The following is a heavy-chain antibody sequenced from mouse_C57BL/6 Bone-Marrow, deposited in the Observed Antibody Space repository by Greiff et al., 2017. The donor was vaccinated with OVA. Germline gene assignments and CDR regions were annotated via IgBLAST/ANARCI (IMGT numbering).Heavy chain of an antibody. D-gene: IGHD1-2*01. J-gene: IGHJ1*03. V-gene: IGHV5-15*01. CDR2: ISNLAYSI. CDR3: ARRLRRDQGYFDV. CDR1: GFTFSDYG. Sequence: EVKLQESGGGLVQPGGSLKLSCAASGFTFSDYGMAWVRQAPRKGPEWVAFISNLAYSIYYADTVTGRFTISRENAKNTLYLEMSSLRSEDTAMYYCARRLRRDQGYFDVWGTGTTVTVSS.